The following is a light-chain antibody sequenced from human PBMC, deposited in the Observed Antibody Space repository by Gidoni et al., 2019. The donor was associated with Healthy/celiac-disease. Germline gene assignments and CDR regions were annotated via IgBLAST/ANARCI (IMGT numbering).Light chain of an antibody. CDR3: QQYNSYSLT. CDR2: KAS. Sequence: DIQMTQSPSTLSASVGDRVTITCRASQSISSWLAWYQQKPGKAPKLLIYKASSLESGVPSRFSGSGSGTEFTLTISSLRPDDFATYYCQQYNSYSLTFGGXTKVEIK. CDR1: QSISSW. V-gene: IGKV1-5*03. J-gene: IGKJ4*01.